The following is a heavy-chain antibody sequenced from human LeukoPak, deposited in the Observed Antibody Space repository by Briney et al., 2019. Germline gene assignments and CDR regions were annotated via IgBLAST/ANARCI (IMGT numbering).Heavy chain of an antibody. D-gene: IGHD2-21*01. V-gene: IGHV1-2*02. CDR1: RYTFAAYY. CDR3: AREGVGGAYAMDV. J-gene: IGHJ6*02. Sequence: ASVKVSCMTSRYTFAAYYIHWLRQAPGQGLEWMGWVNPNGGRTNYAQKFKDRLTMTRDTSISTAYMELSSLESDDTAVYFCAREGVGGAYAMDVWGQGTTVTVSS. CDR2: VNPNGGRT.